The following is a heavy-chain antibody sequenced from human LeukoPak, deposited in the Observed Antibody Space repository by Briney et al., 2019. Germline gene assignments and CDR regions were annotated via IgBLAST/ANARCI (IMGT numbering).Heavy chain of an antibody. J-gene: IGHJ4*02. CDR1: GFTFSSYS. CDR2: ISSSSYI. D-gene: IGHD1-26*01. V-gene: IGHV3-21*01. Sequence: GGSLRLSCAASGFTFSSYSMNWVRQAPGKGLEWVSSISSSSYIYYADSVKGRFTIPRDNAKNSLYLQMNSLRAEDTAVYYCARDALGAFDYWGQGTLVTVSS. CDR3: ARDALGAFDY.